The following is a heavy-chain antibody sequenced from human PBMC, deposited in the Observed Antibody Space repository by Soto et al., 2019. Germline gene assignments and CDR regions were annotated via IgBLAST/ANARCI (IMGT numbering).Heavy chain of an antibody. CDR1: GFTFSSYA. J-gene: IGHJ4*02. Sequence: PGGSLRLSCSASGFTFSSYAMHWVRQAPGKGLEWVSAISGSGGSTYYADSVKGRFTISRDNSKNTLYLQMNSLRAEDTAVYYCAKDWGRQSGPVPDYWGQGTLVTVSS. CDR2: ISGSGGST. D-gene: IGHD6-19*01. V-gene: IGHV3-23*01. CDR3: AKDWGRQSGPVPDY.